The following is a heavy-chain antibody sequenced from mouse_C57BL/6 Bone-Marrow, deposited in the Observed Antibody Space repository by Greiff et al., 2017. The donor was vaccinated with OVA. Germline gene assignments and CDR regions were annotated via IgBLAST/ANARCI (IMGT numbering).Heavy chain of an antibody. D-gene: IGHD2-5*01. CDR1: GYTFTSYG. CDR2: IYPRSGNT. Sequence: QAQLQQSGAELARPGASVKLSCKASGYTFTSYGISWVKQRTGQGLEWIGEIYPRSGNTYYNEKFKGKATLTADKSSSTAYMELRSLTSEDSAVYFCARWAYYSNYGGFAYWGQGTLVTVSA. CDR3: ARWAYYSNYGGFAY. J-gene: IGHJ3*01. V-gene: IGHV1-81*01.